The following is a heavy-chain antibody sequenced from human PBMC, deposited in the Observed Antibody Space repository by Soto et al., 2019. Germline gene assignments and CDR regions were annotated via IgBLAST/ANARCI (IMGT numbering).Heavy chain of an antibody. CDR3: VHSRCGGDCLQSYSSHYYYGMDV. J-gene: IGHJ6*02. Sequence: QITLKESGPTLVKPTQTLTLTCTISGFSLSTGGVGVGWIRQPPGKALEWLALIYWDYDKRYSPSLQSRLTSSKDTSKNQVVLTMINLDPVDTATYYCVHSRCGGDCLQSYSSHYYYGMDVWGQGTTVTVSS. D-gene: IGHD2-21*02. CDR1: GFSLSTGGVG. CDR2: IYWDYDK. V-gene: IGHV2-5*02.